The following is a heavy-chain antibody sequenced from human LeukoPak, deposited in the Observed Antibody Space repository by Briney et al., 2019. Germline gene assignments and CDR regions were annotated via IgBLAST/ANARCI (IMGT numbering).Heavy chain of an antibody. J-gene: IGHJ4*02. CDR1: GYTFTGYY. D-gene: IGHD2-2*01. V-gene: IGHV1-2*02. CDR2: INPNSGGT. Sequence: ASVKVSCRASGYTFTGYYMHWVRQAPGQGLEWMGWINPNSGGTNYAQKFQGRVTMTRDTSISTAYMELSRLRSDDTAVYYCARGGGYCSSTSCHYSDYWGQGTLVTVSS. CDR3: ARGGGYCSSTSCHYSDY.